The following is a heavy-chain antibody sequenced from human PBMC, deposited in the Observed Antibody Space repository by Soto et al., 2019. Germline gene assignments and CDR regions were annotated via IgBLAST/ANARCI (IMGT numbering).Heavy chain of an antibody. J-gene: IGHJ6*02. CDR3: AKDLEPVYYYYYGMDV. V-gene: IGHV3-30*18. CDR2: ISYDGSNK. CDR1: GFTFSSYG. Sequence: GGSLRLSCAASGFTFSSYGMHWVRQAPGKGLEWVAVISYDGSNKYYADSVKGRFTISRDNSKNTLYLQMNSLRAEDTAVYYCAKDLEPVYYYYYGMDVWGQGTTVTV. D-gene: IGHD1-1*01.